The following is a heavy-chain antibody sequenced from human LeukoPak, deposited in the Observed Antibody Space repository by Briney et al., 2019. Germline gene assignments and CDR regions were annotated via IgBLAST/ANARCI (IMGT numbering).Heavy chain of an antibody. D-gene: IGHD6-19*01. CDR2: ISFDGYSQ. J-gene: IGHJ4*02. CDR1: GFTFNNYG. V-gene: IGHV3-30*03. CDR3: ARDLGSALDD. Sequence: GGSLRLSCAASGFTFNNYGMHWVRQAPGKGLEWVAPISFDGYSQGYTDSVKGRFNISRDNSRNTLYLQMTRLRPRDTAVYYCARDLGSALDDWGQGTLVTVSS.